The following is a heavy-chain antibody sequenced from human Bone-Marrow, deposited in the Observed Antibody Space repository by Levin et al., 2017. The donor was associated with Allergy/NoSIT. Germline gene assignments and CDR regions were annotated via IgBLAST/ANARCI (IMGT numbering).Heavy chain of an antibody. V-gene: IGHV3-13*01. CDR3: TRTNWGILWHFDL. D-gene: IGHD7-27*01. J-gene: IGHJ2*01. CDR1: EFTFSTYD. Sequence: GGSLRLSCAASEFTFSTYDMHWVRQVTGRGLEWVSSIGSAGDKHYAEYVKGRFTVSREDGKKSLYLQMNSLRAGDTAVYFCTRTNWGILWHFDLWGRGTLVTVSS. CDR2: IGSAGDK.